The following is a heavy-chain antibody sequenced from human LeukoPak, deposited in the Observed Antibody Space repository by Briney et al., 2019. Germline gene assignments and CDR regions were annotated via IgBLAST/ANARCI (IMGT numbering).Heavy chain of an antibody. J-gene: IGHJ6*02. CDR2: INHSGST. CDR1: GDSISSSSYY. CDR3: ARGRRRYCSGGSCQPPYYGMGV. V-gene: IGHV4-39*07. D-gene: IGHD2-15*01. Sequence: SETLSLTCTVSGDSISSSSYYWSWIRQPPGKGLEWIGEINHSGSTNYNPSLKSRVTISVDTSKNQFSLKLSSVTAADTAVYYCARGRRRYCSGGSCQPPYYGMGVWGQGTTVTVSS.